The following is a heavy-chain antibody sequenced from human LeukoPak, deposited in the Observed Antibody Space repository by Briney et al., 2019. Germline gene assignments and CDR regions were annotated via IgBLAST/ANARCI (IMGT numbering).Heavy chain of an antibody. J-gene: IGHJ4*02. CDR3: ARDSLTGQTYYFDY. Sequence: GGSLRLSCAASGFTFSSYAMHWVRQAPGRGLEGVAVISYDGSNKYYADSVKGRFTISRDNSKNTLYLQMNSLRAEDTAVYYCARDSLTGQTYYFDYWGQGTLVTVST. CDR1: GFTFSSYA. D-gene: IGHD7-27*01. V-gene: IGHV3-30-3*01. CDR2: ISYDGSNK.